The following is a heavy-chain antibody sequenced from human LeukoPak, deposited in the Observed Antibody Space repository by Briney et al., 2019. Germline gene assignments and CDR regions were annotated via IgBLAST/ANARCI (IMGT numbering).Heavy chain of an antibody. D-gene: IGHD1-1*01. V-gene: IGHV3-30-3*01. CDR1: GFTFSSYA. Sequence: GGSLRLSCAASGFTFSSYAMHWVRQAPGKGLEWVAVISYDGSNKYYADSVKGRFTISRDNSKNTLYLQMNSLRAEDTAVYYCATQRERFPDYWGQGTLVTVSS. J-gene: IGHJ4*02. CDR3: ATQRERFPDY. CDR2: ISYDGSNK.